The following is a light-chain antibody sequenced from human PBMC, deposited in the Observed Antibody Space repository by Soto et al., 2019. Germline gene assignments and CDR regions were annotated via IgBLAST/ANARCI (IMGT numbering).Light chain of an antibody. CDR3: QQYGSSPRT. V-gene: IGKV3-20*01. CDR2: GAS. J-gene: IGKJ1*01. Sequence: EIVLTQSPGTLSLSPGDRASLSCRASQSVSSDLAWYHQKPGQAPRLLIYGASSRATGIPDRFSGSGSGTDFTLTISRLEPEDFAVYYCQQYGSSPRTFGQGTKVDIK. CDR1: QSVSSD.